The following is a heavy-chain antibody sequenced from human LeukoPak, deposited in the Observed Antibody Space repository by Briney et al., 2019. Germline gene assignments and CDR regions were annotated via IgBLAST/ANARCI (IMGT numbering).Heavy chain of an antibody. CDR1: GFTFSSYN. V-gene: IGHV3-15*07. CDR2: IKIKTDGVTT. D-gene: IGHD2-15*01. CDR3: TTDILRFDP. J-gene: IGHJ5*02. Sequence: GGSLRLSCAASGFTFSSYNMNWVRQAPGRGLEWVGRIKIKTDGVTTDYAAPVKGRFTISRDDSKNTLYLQMNSLKTEDTAVYYRTTDILRFDPWGQGTLVTVSS.